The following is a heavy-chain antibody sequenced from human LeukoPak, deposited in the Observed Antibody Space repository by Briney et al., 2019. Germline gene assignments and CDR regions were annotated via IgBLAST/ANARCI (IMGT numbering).Heavy chain of an antibody. J-gene: IGHJ4*02. D-gene: IGHD3-22*01. CDR1: GDTFSNHP. CDR3: ASIQTYYYDSSGYPGASFDY. V-gene: IGHV1-8*02. Sequence: ASVKVSCKASGDTFSNHPINWVRQATGQGLEWMGWMNPNSGNTGYAQKFQGRVTMTRNTSISTAYMELSSLRSEDTAVYYCASIQTYYYDSSGYPGASFDYWGQGTLVTVSS. CDR2: MNPNSGNT.